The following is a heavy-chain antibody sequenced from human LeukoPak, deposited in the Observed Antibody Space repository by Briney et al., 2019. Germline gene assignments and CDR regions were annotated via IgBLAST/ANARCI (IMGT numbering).Heavy chain of an antibody. V-gene: IGHV1-2*02. Sequence: ASVKVSCKASGYTFTGYYVHWVRQAPGQGLEWMGWMNPKSGGTNYAQKFEARVTMNRDTSISTAYMELSRLRFDDTAVYYCARSPDILTGEKFDYWGQGNLVTVSS. CDR3: ARSPDILTGEKFDY. CDR1: GYTFTGYY. D-gene: IGHD3-9*01. CDR2: MNPKSGGT. J-gene: IGHJ4*02.